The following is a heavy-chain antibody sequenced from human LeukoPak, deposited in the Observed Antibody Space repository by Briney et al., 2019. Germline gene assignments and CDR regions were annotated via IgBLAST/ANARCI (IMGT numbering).Heavy chain of an antibody. Sequence: GGSLRLSCAAAGFTFTIQAMTWVRQAPGKGLEWVSTIDRSGERTHYADSVRGRFTISRDNSRNTLYLQMNSLRAEDTAIYYCTKDVQNDVGATDCWGQGTLVTVSS. D-gene: IGHD1-26*01. CDR3: TKDVQNDVGATDC. CDR1: GFTFTIQA. V-gene: IGHV3-23*01. J-gene: IGHJ4*02. CDR2: IDRSGERT.